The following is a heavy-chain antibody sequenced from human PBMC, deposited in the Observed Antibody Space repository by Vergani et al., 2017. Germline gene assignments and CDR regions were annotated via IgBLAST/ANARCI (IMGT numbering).Heavy chain of an antibody. D-gene: IGHD3-3*01. V-gene: IGHV3-23*01. Sequence: EVQLLESGGGLVQPGGSLRLSCAASGCTFSSYAMSWVRQAPGKGLEWVSAISGSGGSTYYADSVKGRFTIARDNSKNTLYLQMNSLRAEDTAVYYCAKDGDFGVAWLDYWGQGTLVTVSS. CDR2: ISGSGGST. J-gene: IGHJ4*02. CDR3: AKDGDFGVAWLDY. CDR1: GCTFSSYA.